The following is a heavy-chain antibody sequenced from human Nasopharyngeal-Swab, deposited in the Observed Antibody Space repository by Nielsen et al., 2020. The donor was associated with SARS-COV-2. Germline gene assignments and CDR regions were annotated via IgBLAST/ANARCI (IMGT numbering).Heavy chain of an antibody. CDR3: ARDLIGGVELRFLEWLSAGGFDP. V-gene: IGHV4-4*07. Sequence: SETLSLTCTVSGGSISNSYWSWIRQPPGKGLEWIGRIYTSGSTNYNPSLKSRVTMSVDTSKNQFSLKLSSVTAADTAVYYCARDLIGGVELRFLEWLSAGGFDPWGQGTLVTVSS. CDR1: GGSISNSY. J-gene: IGHJ5*02. D-gene: IGHD3-3*01. CDR2: IYTSGST.